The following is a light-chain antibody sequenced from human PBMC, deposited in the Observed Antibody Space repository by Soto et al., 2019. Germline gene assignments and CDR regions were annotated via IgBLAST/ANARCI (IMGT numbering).Light chain of an antibody. CDR1: QSIGRY. Sequence: DIQMTQSPSSLSASVGDRVTVTCRASQSIGRYLNWYQQKPGKAPKLLIYDVSSLQTGVPSRFSGDESGTDFTLTISGLQPGDFATYYCQQSFSAPRTFGQGTKLEIQ. CDR2: DVS. J-gene: IGKJ2*01. V-gene: IGKV1-39*01. CDR3: QQSFSAPRT.